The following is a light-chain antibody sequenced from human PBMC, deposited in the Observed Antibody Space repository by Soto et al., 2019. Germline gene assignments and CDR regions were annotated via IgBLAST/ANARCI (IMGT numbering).Light chain of an antibody. V-gene: IGKV1-33*01. CDR3: QQYDNLPLT. CDR1: QDISNY. CDR2: DAS. Sequence: DIQMTQSPSSLSASVGYRVTSTCQASQDISNYLKWYQQKPGKAPKLLIYDASNLETGVPSRFSGSGSGTDFTFTISSLQPEDIATYYCQQYDNLPLTFGGGTKVEIK. J-gene: IGKJ4*01.